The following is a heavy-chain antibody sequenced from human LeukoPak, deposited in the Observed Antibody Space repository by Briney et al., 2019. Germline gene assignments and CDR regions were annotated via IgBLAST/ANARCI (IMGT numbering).Heavy chain of an antibody. CDR2: INHSGST. V-gene: IGHV4-30-4*01. Sequence: SETLSLTCTVSGGSISSGDYYWSWIRQPPGKGLEWIGEINHSGSTNYNPSLKSRVTISVDTSKNQFSLKLSSVTAADTAVYYCAREYFDWLLGIYYFDYWGQGTLVTVSS. D-gene: IGHD3-9*01. J-gene: IGHJ4*02. CDR3: AREYFDWLLGIYYFDY. CDR1: GGSISSGDYY.